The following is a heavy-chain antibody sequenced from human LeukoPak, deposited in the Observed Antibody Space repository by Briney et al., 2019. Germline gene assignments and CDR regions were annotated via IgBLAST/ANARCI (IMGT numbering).Heavy chain of an antibody. D-gene: IGHD5-12*01. V-gene: IGHV4-30-2*01. J-gene: IGHJ4*02. CDR3: ASIVATRTFDY. Sequence: PSQTLSLTCAVSGGSISSGGYSWSWIRQPPGKGLEWIGYIYHSGSTDYNPSLKSRVTISVDTSKNQFSLKLSSVTAADTAVYYCASIVATRTFDYWGQGTLVTVSS. CDR1: GGSISSGGYS. CDR2: IYHSGST.